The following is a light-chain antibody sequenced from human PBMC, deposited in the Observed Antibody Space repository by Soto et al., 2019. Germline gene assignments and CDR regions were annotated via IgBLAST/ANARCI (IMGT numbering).Light chain of an antibody. CDR2: GVS. CDR1: SSDVGGYNY. CDR3: SSYTGSSTKL. J-gene: IGLJ2*01. V-gene: IGLV2-14*03. Sequence: QSVLTKPASVSGSPGQSITISCTGTSSDVGGYNYVSWYQQHPGKAPKLMIYGVSSRPSGVSNRFSGSKSGNTASLTISGLQPEDEADYYCSSYTGSSTKLFGGGTKVTVL.